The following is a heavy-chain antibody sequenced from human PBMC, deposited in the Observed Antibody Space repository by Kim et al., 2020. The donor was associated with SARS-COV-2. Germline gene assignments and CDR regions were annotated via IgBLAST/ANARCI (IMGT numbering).Heavy chain of an antibody. CDR1: GFTFGDYA. D-gene: IGHD3-22*01. J-gene: IGHJ6*04. V-gene: IGHV3-49*04. CDR3: TRPEYYYDSSGYYSRYYDYGRDV. CDR2: IRSKAYGGTT. Sequence: GGSLRLSCTASGFTFGDYAMSWVRQAPGKGLEWVGFIRSKAYGGTTEYAASVKGRFTISRDDSKSIAYLQMNSLKTEDTAVYYCTRPEYYYDSSGYYSRYYDYGRDVWGKGTTVTVSS.